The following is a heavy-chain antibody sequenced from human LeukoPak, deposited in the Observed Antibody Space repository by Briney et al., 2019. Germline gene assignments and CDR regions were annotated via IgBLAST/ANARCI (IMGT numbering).Heavy chain of an antibody. CDR2: IRSDGNKK. J-gene: IGHJ4*02. D-gene: IGHD4-17*01. CDR1: VFTFSSYG. V-gene: IGHV3-30*02. CDR3: AKDLNYGELVDS. Sequence: GGSLRLSCAASVFTFSSYGMYWVRQAPGKGLEWVEFIRSDGNKKYYADSVKGRFTISRDNSRNTLYLQMNSLRTEDTAVYYCAKDLNYGELVDSWGKGTLVTVSS.